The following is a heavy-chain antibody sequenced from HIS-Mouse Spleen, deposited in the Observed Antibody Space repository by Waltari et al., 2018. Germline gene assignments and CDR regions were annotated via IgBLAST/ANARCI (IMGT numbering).Heavy chain of an antibody. CDR1: GCTCSSYG. CDR2: ISYDGSNK. D-gene: IGHD1-26*01. Sequence: QVQLVESGGGVVQPGRSLRLSWAASGCTCSSYGMHWVRQAPGKGLEWVAVISYDGSNKYYADSVKGRFTISRDNSKNTLYLQMNSLRAEDTAVYYCAKDTSGSYSDYWGQGTLVTVSS. V-gene: IGHV3-30*18. CDR3: AKDTSGSYSDY. J-gene: IGHJ4*02.